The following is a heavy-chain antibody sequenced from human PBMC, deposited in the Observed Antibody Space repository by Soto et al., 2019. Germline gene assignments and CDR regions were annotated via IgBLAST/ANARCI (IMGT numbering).Heavy chain of an antibody. CDR1: GYTFTSYG. CDR2: ISAYNGNT. D-gene: IGHD6-6*01. V-gene: IGHV1-18*01. Sequence: QVQLVQSGAEVKKPGASVKVSCKASGYTFTSYGISWVRQAPGQGLEWMGWISAYNGNTNFAQKLQGRVTMTTDTSTSTAYMELRSLRSDDTAVYYCATYSSSLFAGRMFDPWGQGTLVTVSS. J-gene: IGHJ5*02. CDR3: ATYSSSLFAGRMFDP.